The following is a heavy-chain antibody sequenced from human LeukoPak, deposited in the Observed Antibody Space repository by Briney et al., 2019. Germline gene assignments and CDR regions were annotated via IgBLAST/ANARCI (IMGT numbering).Heavy chain of an antibody. V-gene: IGHV3-48*03. Sequence: GGSLRLSCAASGFTFSSYEMNWVRQAPGKGLEWVSSIGSSASTINYADSVKGRFTISRDNAKNSLYLQMNSLRAEDTAVYYCARESAVADCFDIWGQGTLVTVSS. CDR3: ARESAVADCFDI. J-gene: IGHJ3*02. CDR1: GFTFSSYE. CDR2: IGSSASTI. D-gene: IGHD6-19*01.